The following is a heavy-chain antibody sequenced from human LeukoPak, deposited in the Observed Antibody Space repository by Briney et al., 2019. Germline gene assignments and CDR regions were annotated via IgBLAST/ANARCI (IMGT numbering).Heavy chain of an antibody. CDR2: INHSGRN. J-gene: IGHJ3*02. V-gene: IGHV4-34*01. D-gene: IGHD3-9*01. CDR1: GWSFSGYC. CDR3: ARPKRDILTGYFNPRGAFDI. Sequence: PSETLSLTCAGYGWSFSGYCWSWIRQAPGKGLEWIGEINHSGRNNYNPSLKSRVTISVDKSKNQFSLKLSSVTAADTAVYYCARPKRDILTGYFNPRGAFDIWGQGTMVTVSS.